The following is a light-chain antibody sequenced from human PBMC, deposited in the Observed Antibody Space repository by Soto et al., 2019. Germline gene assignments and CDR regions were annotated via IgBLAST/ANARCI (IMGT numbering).Light chain of an antibody. CDR2: DVS. V-gene: IGLV2-14*01. J-gene: IGLJ2*01. Sequence: QSALTQPASVSGSPGQSITISCTGTSNNVGGYNYVSWYQQHPGKAPKLMIYDVSNRPSGVSNRFSGSKSGNTVSLTISGLQTEDEADYYCSSYTSSSTVVFGGGTKLTVL. CDR1: SNNVGGYNY. CDR3: SSYTSSSTVV.